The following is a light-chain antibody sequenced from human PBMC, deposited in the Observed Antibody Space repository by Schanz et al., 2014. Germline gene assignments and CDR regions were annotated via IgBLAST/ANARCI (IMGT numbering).Light chain of an antibody. CDR2: GIN. CDR3: SSYTSSNTGV. CDR1: SSDVGGYNY. J-gene: IGLJ3*02. V-gene: IGLV2-8*01. Sequence: QSALTQPPSASGSPGQSVTISCTGTSSDVGGYNYVSWYQQHPGKAPKLMIYGINKRPSGVPDRFSGSKSGNTASLTVSGLLAEDEADYYCSSYTSSNTGVFGGGTKLTVL.